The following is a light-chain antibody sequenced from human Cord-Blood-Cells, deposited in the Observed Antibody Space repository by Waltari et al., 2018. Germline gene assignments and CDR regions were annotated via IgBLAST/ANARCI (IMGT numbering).Light chain of an antibody. CDR2: KAA. Sequence: DIQMTQSPSTLSASVGDRVIITCRASQSISSWLAWYQQKPGKAPKLLIYKAASLESGVPSRFSGSGSGTEFTLTISSLQPDEFATYYCQQYNSYSTFGQGTKVEIK. CDR3: QQYNSYST. CDR1: QSISSW. J-gene: IGKJ1*01. V-gene: IGKV1-5*03.